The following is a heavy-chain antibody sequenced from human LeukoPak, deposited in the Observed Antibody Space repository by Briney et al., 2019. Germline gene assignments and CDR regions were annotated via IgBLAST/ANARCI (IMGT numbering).Heavy chain of an antibody. CDR1: GYSFTNYG. Sequence: ASVKVSCKASGYSFTNYGISWVRQAPGQGLEWMAWISAYKGNTNYAQRLQGRVTMTTDTSTSTAYMELRSLRSDDTAVYYCARDERDSSSWYGFDYWGQGTLVTVSS. D-gene: IGHD6-13*01. CDR3: ARDERDSSSWYGFDY. V-gene: IGHV1-18*01. J-gene: IGHJ4*02. CDR2: ISAYKGNT.